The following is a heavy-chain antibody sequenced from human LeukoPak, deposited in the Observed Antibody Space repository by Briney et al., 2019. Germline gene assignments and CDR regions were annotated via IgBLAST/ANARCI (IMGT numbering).Heavy chain of an antibody. CDR1: GFTVSSNY. CDR2: LYTCGSA. V-gene: IGHV3-66*03. Sequence: GGSLRLSCAASGFTVSSNYMSWVRQAPGKGLEWVSVLYTCGSAYYADSVKGRFTISRDNSKNTLYLQMNSLRAEDTAMFYCARERPGSASAFEYWGQGTLVTVSS. J-gene: IGHJ4*02. CDR3: ARERPGSASAFEY. D-gene: IGHD6-25*01.